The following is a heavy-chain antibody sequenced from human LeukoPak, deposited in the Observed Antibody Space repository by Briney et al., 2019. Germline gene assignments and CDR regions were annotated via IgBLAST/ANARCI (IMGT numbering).Heavy chain of an antibody. V-gene: IGHV4-4*07. J-gene: IGHJ5*02. Sequence: SETLSLTCTVSGVSISSYYWSWIREPAGKGLEWIGHIYTTGRTNYNPSLKSRVSMSVDTSKNQFFLKMNSVTAADTAVYCCAREGSNFNWFDPWGQGTLVTVSS. CDR3: AREGSNFNWFDP. CDR2: IYTTGRT. D-gene: IGHD4-11*01. CDR1: GVSISSYY.